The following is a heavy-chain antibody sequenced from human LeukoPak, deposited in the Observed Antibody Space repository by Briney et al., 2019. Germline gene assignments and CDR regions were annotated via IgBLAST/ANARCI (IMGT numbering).Heavy chain of an antibody. J-gene: IGHJ6*02. CDR3: ARDKGLELDYYGMDV. CDR1: GGTFSSYA. CDR2: IIPIFGTA. D-gene: IGHD1-7*01. V-gene: IGHV1-69*13. Sequence: ASVKVSCKASGGTFSSYAISWVRQAPGQGLEWMGGIIPIFGTANYAQKFQGRVTITADESTSTAYMELSSLGSEDTAVYYCARDKGLELDYYGMDVWGQGTTVTVSS.